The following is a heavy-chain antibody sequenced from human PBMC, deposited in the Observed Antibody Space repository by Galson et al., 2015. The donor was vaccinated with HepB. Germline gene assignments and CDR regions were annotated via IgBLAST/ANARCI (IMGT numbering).Heavy chain of an antibody. V-gene: IGHV1-2*07. J-gene: IGHJ5*02. CDR2: LNPNRGGT. Sequence: SVKVSCKASGYTFTGSYIHWVRQAPGQGLEWMGWLNPNRGGTNYAHKFQGRVTMSRDTSIDTAYMELSRLISDDTAVYYCARDGGGWNWFDPWGQGTLVTVSS. D-gene: IGHD3-16*01. CDR1: GYTFTGSY. CDR3: ARDGGGWNWFDP.